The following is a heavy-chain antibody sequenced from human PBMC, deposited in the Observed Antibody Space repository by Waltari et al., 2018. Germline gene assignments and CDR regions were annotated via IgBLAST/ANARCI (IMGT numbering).Heavy chain of an antibody. CDR3: TKDMRYDFWSGDADAFDI. J-gene: IGHJ3*02. CDR2: ISGDGDDT. Sequence: EVQLVESGGGVVKPGGSLRLYCAASGFIFEDYAMHWVRQAPGKGLEWVSLISGDGDDTYYADSVKGRITISRDNRKDSLYLQMNSLTTEDTALYYCTKDMRYDFWSGDADAFDIWGQGTMVTVSS. D-gene: IGHD3-3*01. V-gene: IGHV3-43*02. CDR1: GFIFEDYA.